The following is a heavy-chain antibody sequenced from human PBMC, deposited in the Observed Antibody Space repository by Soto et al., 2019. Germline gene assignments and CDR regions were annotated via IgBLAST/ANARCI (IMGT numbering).Heavy chain of an antibody. CDR1: GYNFARSS. CDR3: APYYNYWKI. CDR2: IYPGSSEI. D-gene: IGHD3-3*01. J-gene: IGHJ4*02. Sequence: EVQLVQSGAEVKKPGESLRISRKASGYNFARSSIGWVRQMPGKGLEWVAIIYPGSSEITYSPSFQGRVIISADMSISTAYLQWSSLKASDTAIYYCAPYYNYWKIWGQGTLVTVSS. V-gene: IGHV5-51*01.